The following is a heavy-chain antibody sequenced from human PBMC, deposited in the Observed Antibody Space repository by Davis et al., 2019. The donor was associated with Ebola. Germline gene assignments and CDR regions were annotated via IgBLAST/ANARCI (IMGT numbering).Heavy chain of an antibody. Sequence: LALTCAASGFTVSSNYMSWVRQAPGKALVWGPVFYDQSTAYADSVRGGIINSSDKSNNTLYLEMNSLRVDDTAVYYCATTQWLREFENWGQGTLVTVSS. J-gene: IGHJ4*02. CDR3: ATTQWLREFEN. CDR2: FYDQST. CDR1: GFTVSSNY. V-gene: IGHV3-53*05. D-gene: IGHD6-19*01.